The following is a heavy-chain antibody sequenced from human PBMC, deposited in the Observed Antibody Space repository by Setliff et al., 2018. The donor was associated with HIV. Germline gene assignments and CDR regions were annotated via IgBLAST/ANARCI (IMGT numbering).Heavy chain of an antibody. V-gene: IGHV1-2*02. CDR2: INPNSGAT. CDR3: ARSATFLEVGVAK. Sequence: GASVKVSCKASGYTFTSYYMHWVRQAPGQGLEWMGWINPNSGATNYVQDFQGRVTMTRDTSINTVYMELTSLRSDDTAIYYCARSATFLEVGVAKWGPGTLVTVSS. D-gene: IGHD2-15*01. CDR1: GYTFTSYY. J-gene: IGHJ4*02.